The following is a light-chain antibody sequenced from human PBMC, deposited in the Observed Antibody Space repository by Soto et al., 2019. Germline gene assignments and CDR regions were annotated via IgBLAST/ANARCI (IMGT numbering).Light chain of an antibody. CDR2: GAS. Sequence: PGERVTLSCRASQDIRSSLAWYQQKPGQAPRLLIYGASIRATGVPATFSGSGSGTEFTLSISSLQSEHLGVYYCQQDSSWPLTFGGGTKVDTK. CDR1: QDIRSS. CDR3: QQDSSWPLT. J-gene: IGKJ4*01. V-gene: IGKV3-15*01.